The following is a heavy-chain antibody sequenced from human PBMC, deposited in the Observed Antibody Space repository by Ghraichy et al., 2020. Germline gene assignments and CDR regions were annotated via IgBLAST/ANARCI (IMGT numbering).Heavy chain of an antibody. CDR3: ARRDTAGAFDI. J-gene: IGHJ3*02. D-gene: IGHD5-18*01. V-gene: IGHV3-21*01. Sequence: GGSLRLSCAASGFTFSSYSMNWVRQAPGKGLEWVSSISSSSSYIYYADSVKGRFTISRDNAKNSLYLQMNSLRAEDTAVYYCARRDTAGAFDIWGQGTMVTVSS. CDR1: GFTFSSYS. CDR2: ISSSSSYI.